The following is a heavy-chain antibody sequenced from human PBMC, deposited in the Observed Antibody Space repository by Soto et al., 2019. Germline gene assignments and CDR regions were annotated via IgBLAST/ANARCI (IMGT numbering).Heavy chain of an antibody. Sequence: LRLSCAASGFTVSSNYMSWVRQSPGKGLEWVSGISASGYSTFYSDSVKGRFTISSDNSKNTVYLQMNDLRVEDAAEYFCAKDSWAIFGVPAGEYYAMDVWGQGTTVTVSS. D-gene: IGHD3-3*01. CDR3: AKDSWAIFGVPAGEYYAMDV. J-gene: IGHJ6*02. CDR2: ISASGYST. CDR1: GFTVSSNY. V-gene: IGHV3-23*01.